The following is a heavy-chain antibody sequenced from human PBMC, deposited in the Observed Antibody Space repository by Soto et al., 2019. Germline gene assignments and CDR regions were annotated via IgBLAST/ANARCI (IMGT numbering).Heavy chain of an antibody. CDR2: INGDGSTT. CDR3: VRSREGYNLVAGY. CDR1: GFTFSGYW. Sequence: EAQLVESGGGLVQPGGSLRLSCAASGFTFSGYWMHWVRQAPERGLVWVSRINGDGSTTSYADSVKGRFTISRDNAKNTLYLQMNSLRAEDTAVYSCVRSREGYNLVAGYWGQGTLVTVSS. J-gene: IGHJ4*02. D-gene: IGHD5-12*01. V-gene: IGHV3-74*01.